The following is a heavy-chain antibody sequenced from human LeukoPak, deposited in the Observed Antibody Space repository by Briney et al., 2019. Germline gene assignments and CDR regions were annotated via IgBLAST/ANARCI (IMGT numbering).Heavy chain of an antibody. D-gene: IGHD6-19*01. Sequence: GGSLRLSCAASGFTFSNYAMNWVRQPPGKGLEWVSVIYSGGSTYYADSVKGRFTISRDNSKNTLYLQMNSLRAEDTAVYYCAREYSSGWSTGAFHIWGQGTMVTVSS. V-gene: IGHV3-66*01. J-gene: IGHJ3*02. CDR1: GFTFSNYA. CDR3: AREYSSGWSTGAFHI. CDR2: IYSGGST.